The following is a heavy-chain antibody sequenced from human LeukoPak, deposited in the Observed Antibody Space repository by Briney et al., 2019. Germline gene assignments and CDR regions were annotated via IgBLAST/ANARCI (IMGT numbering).Heavy chain of an antibody. D-gene: IGHD2-2*01. J-gene: IGHJ4*02. V-gene: IGHV1-69*04. CDR1: GGTFSSYT. CDR3: ARDPGLVPAANDY. CDR2: IIPILGIA. Sequence: SVKVSCKASGGTFSSYTISWVRQAPGQGLEWMGRIIPILGIANYAQKFQGRVTITADKSTSTACMELSSLRSEDTAVYYCARDPGLVPAANDYWGQGTLVTVSS.